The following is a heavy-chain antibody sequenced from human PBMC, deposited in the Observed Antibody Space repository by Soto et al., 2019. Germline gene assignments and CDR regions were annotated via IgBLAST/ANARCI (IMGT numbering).Heavy chain of an antibody. Sequence: QVHLVESGGGVVQPGRSLRLSCAASGFTFSNYGMHWVRQAPGKGLEWVIVISYDGNVAYYADSVKGRFTISRDNSKNTLDLQMNSLRTEDTAMYYCAKEGPITNWYFDYWGQGTLVTVSS. V-gene: IGHV3-30*18. CDR1: GFTFSNYG. D-gene: IGHD1-1*01. CDR2: ISYDGNVA. CDR3: AKEGPITNWYFDY. J-gene: IGHJ4*02.